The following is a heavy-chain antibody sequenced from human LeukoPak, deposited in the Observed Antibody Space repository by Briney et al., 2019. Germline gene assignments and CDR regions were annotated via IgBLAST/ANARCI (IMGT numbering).Heavy chain of an antibody. CDR3: AADSGSYSAY. CDR1: GYTFTDYY. Sequence: ASVKVSCKASGYTFTDYYMHWIRQAPGQGLEWMGWISAYNGNTNYAQKLQGRVTMTTDTSTSTAYMELRSLRSDDTAVYYCAADSGSYSAYWGQGTLVTVSS. D-gene: IGHD1-26*01. CDR2: ISAYNGNT. J-gene: IGHJ4*02. V-gene: IGHV1-18*04.